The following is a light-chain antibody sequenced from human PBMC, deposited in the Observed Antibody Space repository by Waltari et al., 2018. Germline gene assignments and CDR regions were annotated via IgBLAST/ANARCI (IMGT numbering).Light chain of an antibody. CDR2: RNN. J-gene: IGLJ3*02. CDR3: AAWDDSLSGRV. V-gene: IGLV1-47*01. Sequence: QSVLTQPPSASGTPGQRVTISCSGSRSNIGNNYVYWYQHLPGTAPKLLIYRNNQRPPGVPDRFSGSKSGTSASLAISGLRSEDEADYYCAAWDDSLSGRVFGGGTKVTVL. CDR1: RSNIGNNY.